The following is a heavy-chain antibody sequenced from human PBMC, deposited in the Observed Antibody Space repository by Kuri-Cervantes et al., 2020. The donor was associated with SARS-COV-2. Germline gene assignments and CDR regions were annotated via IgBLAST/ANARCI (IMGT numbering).Heavy chain of an antibody. V-gene: IGHV1-2*04. J-gene: IGHJ3*02. D-gene: IGHD3-22*01. Sequence: ASVKVSCKASGYTFTGYYMHWVRQAPGQGLEWMGWINPNSGGTNYAQKFQGWFTMTRDTSSSKVYMELSRLRSDDTAVYYCARSTPLRRLVVISQGGAFDIWGQGTMVTVSS. CDR3: ARSTPLRRLVVISQGGAFDI. CDR2: INPNSGGT. CDR1: GYTFTGYY.